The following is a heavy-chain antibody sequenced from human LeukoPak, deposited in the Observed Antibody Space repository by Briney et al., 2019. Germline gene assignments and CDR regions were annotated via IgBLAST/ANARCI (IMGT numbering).Heavy chain of an antibody. CDR2: IYPGDSDT. CDR3: ARPAGRGYSYGYGY. Sequence: IIYPGDSDTRYSPSFQGQVTISADKSISTAYLQWSSLKASDTAMYYCARPAGRGYSYGYGYWGQGTLVTVSS. J-gene: IGHJ4*02. V-gene: IGHV5-51*01. D-gene: IGHD5-18*01.